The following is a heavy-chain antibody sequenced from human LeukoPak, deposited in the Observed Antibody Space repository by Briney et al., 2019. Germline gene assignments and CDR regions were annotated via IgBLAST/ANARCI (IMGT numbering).Heavy chain of an antibody. CDR1: GGSINSNYW. J-gene: IGHJ4*02. Sequence: SETLSLTCAVSGGSINSNYWWTWVRQSPGKGLEWIGEIYHTGSVNYNLSLESRVTVSRDRSKNQFSLMLRSVTAADTAVYYCARHYDLWSGYNYWGQGLLVTVSS. CDR3: ARHYDLWSGYNY. V-gene: IGHV4-4*02. D-gene: IGHD3-3*01. CDR2: IYHTGSV.